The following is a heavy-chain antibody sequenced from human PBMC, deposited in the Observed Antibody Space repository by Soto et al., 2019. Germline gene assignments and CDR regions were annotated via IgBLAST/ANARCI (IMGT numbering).Heavy chain of an antibody. CDR2: IYPGDSDT. CDR1: GYSFTSCW. CDR3: ARLPSIVGATAYYYYGMDV. J-gene: IGHJ6*02. V-gene: IGHV5-51*01. D-gene: IGHD1-26*01. Sequence: GESLKISCKGSGYSFTSCWIGWVCQLLAQGQESMGIIYPGDSDTRYCPSFQAQVTISAHKCISTAYLQWSSLKASDTAMYYCARLPSIVGATAYYYYGMDVWDQGPTVTVSS.